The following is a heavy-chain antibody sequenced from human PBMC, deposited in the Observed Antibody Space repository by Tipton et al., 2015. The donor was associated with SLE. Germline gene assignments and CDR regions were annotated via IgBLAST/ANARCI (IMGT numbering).Heavy chain of an antibody. CDR1: GFTFSSYG. CDR3: AKEGDNTWNYYYMDV. V-gene: IGHV3-30*18. J-gene: IGHJ6*03. Sequence: SLRLSCAASGFTFSSYGMHWVRQAPGKGLEWVALISYDGRNKYYADSVKGRFTISRDNSKNTLYLQMNSLRGEDTAVYYCAKEGDNTWNYYYMDVWGKGTTVIVSS. CDR2: ISYDGRNK. D-gene: IGHD1-1*01.